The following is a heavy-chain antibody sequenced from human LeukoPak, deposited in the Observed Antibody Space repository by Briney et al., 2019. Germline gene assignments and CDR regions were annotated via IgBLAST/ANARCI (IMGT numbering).Heavy chain of an antibody. D-gene: IGHD3-10*01. CDR2: TYYRSKWYN. CDR1: GDSVSSNSAA. J-gene: IGHJ4*02. CDR3: ARSSELLWFGELSNYFDY. Sequence: SQTLSLTCAISGDSVSSNSAAWNWIRQSPSRGLEWLGRTYYRSKWYNDYAVSVKSRITINPDTSKNQFSLQLNSVTPEDTAVYYCARSSELLWFGELSNYFDYWGQGTLVTVSS. V-gene: IGHV6-1*01.